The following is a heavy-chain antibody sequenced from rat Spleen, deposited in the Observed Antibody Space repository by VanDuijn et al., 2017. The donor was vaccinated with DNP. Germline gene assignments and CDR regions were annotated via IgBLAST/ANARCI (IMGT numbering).Heavy chain of an antibody. CDR2: ISNTGDNT. CDR1: GFIFSDFY. D-gene: IGHD1-4*01. J-gene: IGHJ2*01. Sequence: EVQLVESAGGLVQPGRSLKLSCAASGFIFSDFYMAWVRQAPTKGLEWVASISNTGDNTFYSDSVKGRFSPSRDNAESTLYLQVNSLRSEDTATYYCASRPPPTRGPFDYWGQGVTVTVSS. CDR3: ASRPPPTRGPFDY. V-gene: IGHV5-25*01.